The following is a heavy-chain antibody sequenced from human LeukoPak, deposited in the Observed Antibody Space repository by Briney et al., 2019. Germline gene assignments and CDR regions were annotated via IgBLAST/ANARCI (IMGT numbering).Heavy chain of an antibody. CDR2: IDYSGST. V-gene: IGHV4-59*08. Sequence: SETLSLTCTVSGGSISSYYWNWIRHSPGKGLEWIAYIDYSGSTSYNPSLKSRVTISVDTSKNQFSLKLSSVTVADTAVYYCARLKAYYYGAGSSNSFDYWGQGTLVTVSS. J-gene: IGHJ4*02. CDR1: GGSISSYY. CDR3: ARLKAYYYGAGSSNSFDY. D-gene: IGHD3-10*01.